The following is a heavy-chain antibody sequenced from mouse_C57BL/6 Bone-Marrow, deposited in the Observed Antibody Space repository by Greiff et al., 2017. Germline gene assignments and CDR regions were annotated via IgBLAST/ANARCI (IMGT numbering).Heavy chain of an antibody. CDR3: KALRTWYFDV. D-gene: IGHD1-1*01. V-gene: IGHV1-5*01. J-gene: IGHJ1*03. CDR1: GYTFTSYW. Sequence: VQLKESGTVLARPGASVKMSCKTSGYTFTSYWMHWVKQRPGQGLEWIGAIYPGNSDTSYNQKFKGKAKLPAVTSASTAYMELSSLTNEDSAVYYCKALRTWYFDVWGTGTTVTVSS. CDR2: IYPGNSDT.